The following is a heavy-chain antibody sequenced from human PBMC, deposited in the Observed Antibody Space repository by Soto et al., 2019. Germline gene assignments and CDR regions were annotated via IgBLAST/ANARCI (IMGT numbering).Heavy chain of an antibody. CDR2: IKSKTDGGTT. Sequence: PGGSLRLSCAASGFTFSNAWMNWVRQAPGKGLEWVGRIKSKTDGGTTDYAAPVKGRFTISRDDSKNTLYLQMNSLKTEDTAVYYCTTETYDFWSGYYIIWGQGTLVTVSS. CDR3: TTETYDFWSGYYII. D-gene: IGHD3-3*01. CDR1: GFTFSNAW. J-gene: IGHJ4*02. V-gene: IGHV3-15*07.